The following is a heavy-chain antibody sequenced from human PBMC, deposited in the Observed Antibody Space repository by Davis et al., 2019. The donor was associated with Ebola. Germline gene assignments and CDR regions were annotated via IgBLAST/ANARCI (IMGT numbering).Heavy chain of an antibody. Sequence: PGGSLRLSCAVSGFTFSTYWMTWVRQAPGKGLEWVANIKQDGSDKYYVDSVKGRFTISRDNAKNSLYLQMNSLTAEDTAVYYCARVGPILTGYSNAPFDYWGQGTLVTVSS. J-gene: IGHJ4*02. D-gene: IGHD3-9*01. CDR1: GFTFSTYW. CDR3: ARVGPILTGYSNAPFDY. CDR2: IKQDGSDK. V-gene: IGHV3-7*03.